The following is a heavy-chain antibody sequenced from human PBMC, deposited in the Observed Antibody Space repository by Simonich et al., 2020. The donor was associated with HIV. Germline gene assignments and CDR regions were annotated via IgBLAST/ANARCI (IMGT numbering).Heavy chain of an antibody. V-gene: IGHV3-33*01. Sequence: VQLVESGGGLVQPGRSLRLSCAASGFIFRSYGMHWVRQAPGKGLEWLAVIWYDGSNKYYADSVRGRFTSSRDNYKNTLYLQMNSLSAEDTAVYYCARDFITGAAPDYWGQGTLVTVSS. J-gene: IGHJ4*02. CDR1: GFIFRSYG. CDR3: ARDFITGAAPDY. CDR2: IWYDGSNK. D-gene: IGHD1-20*01.